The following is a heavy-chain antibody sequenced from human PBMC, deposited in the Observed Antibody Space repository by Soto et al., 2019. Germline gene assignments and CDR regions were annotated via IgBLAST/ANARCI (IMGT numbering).Heavy chain of an antibody. Sequence: ASVKVSCKGAGYAFSNHYMHWVRQAPGQGLEWMGIINPSGDSTSYAQEFQGRVTMTRETSTSTLYMELSSLRSEDTAVYYCARATRSGSPHFDHWGQGTRVTVSS. CDR3: ARATRSGSPHFDH. CDR1: GYAFSNHY. CDR2: INPSGDST. V-gene: IGHV1-46*01. D-gene: IGHD5-12*01. J-gene: IGHJ4*02.